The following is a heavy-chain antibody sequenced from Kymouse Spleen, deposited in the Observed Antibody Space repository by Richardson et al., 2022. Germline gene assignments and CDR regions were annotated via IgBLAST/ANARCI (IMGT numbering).Heavy chain of an antibody. J-gene: IGHJ4*02. CDR1: GGSISSSSYY. D-gene: IGHD3-10*01. CDR3: ARQGITMVRGVMEYFDY. Sequence: QLQLQESGPGLVKPSETLSLTCTVSGGSISSSSYYWGWIRQPPGKGLEWIGSIYYSGSTYYNPSLKSRVTISVDTSKNQFSLKLSSVTAADTAVYYCARQGITMVRGVMEYFDYWGQGTLVTVSS. V-gene: IGHV4-39*01. CDR2: IYYSGST.